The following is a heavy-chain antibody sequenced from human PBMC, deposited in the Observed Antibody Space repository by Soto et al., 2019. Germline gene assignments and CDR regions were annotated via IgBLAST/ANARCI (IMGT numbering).Heavy chain of an antibody. CDR2: IWYDGIRK. D-gene: IGHD5-18*01. J-gene: IGHJ5*02. CDR3: ARDVDTPSHVNRFDP. CDR1: GFSLSGYG. Sequence: QVQLVESGGGVIQPGRSLRLSCEVSGFSLSGYGIHWVRQAPGKGLEWVAVIWYDGIRKNYADSVRGRFTVSRDSSKDMVYLQMDSLKFEDTALYYCARDVDTPSHVNRFDPWGQGVMVSVSS. V-gene: IGHV3-33*01.